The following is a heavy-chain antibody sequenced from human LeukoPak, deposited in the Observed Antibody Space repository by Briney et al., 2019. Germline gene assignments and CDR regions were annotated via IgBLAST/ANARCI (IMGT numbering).Heavy chain of an antibody. D-gene: IGHD2-15*01. Sequence: GESLKISCKGSGYSFTSYWIGWVRQMPGKGLEWMGIINPGDSDTRYSPPFQGQVTISADKSISTAYLQWSSLKASDTAMYYCARRYCSGGSCYPDNFDYWGQGTLVTVSS. CDR2: INPGDSDT. CDR1: GYSFTSYW. V-gene: IGHV5-51*01. CDR3: ARRYCSGGSCYPDNFDY. J-gene: IGHJ4*02.